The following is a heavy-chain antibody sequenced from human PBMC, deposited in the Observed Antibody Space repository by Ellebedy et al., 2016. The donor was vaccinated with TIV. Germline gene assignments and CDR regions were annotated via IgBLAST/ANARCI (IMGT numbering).Heavy chain of an antibody. CDR3: AKAEIRTRAFDI. CDR1: GFTFDDYA. CDR2: ICWNSGSI. Sequence: PGGSLRLSCAASGFTFDDYAMPWVRQAPGKGLEWVSGICWNSGSIGYADSVKGRFTISRDNAKNSLYLQMNSLRAEDTALYYCAKAEIRTRAFDIWGQGTMVTVSS. V-gene: IGHV3-9*01. D-gene: IGHD4-17*01. J-gene: IGHJ3*02.